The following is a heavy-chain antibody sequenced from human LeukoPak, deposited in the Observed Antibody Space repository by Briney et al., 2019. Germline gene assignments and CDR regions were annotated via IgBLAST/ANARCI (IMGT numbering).Heavy chain of an antibody. V-gene: IGHV5-51*01. D-gene: IGHD3-10*01. CDR1: EYSFTSYW. Sequence: GESLKISCKGSEYSFTSYWIGWVRQMPGKGLEWMGFIFPGDSDTRYSPSFQGQVIISADKSISTAYLQWSSLKASDTAMYYCARLRTGEPYEYFQHWGQGTLVTVSS. CDR2: IFPGDSDT. CDR3: ARLRTGEPYEYFQH. J-gene: IGHJ1*01.